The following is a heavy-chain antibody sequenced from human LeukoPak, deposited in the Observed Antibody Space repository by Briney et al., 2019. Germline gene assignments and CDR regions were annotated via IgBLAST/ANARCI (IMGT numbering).Heavy chain of an antibody. D-gene: IGHD3-10*01. CDR1: GFTFSSYA. V-gene: IGHV3-30*04. Sequence: GRSQRLSCAASGFTFSSYAMHWVRQAPGKGLEWVAVISYDGSNKYYADSVKGRFTISRDNSKNTLYLQMNSLRAEDTAVYYCARDSRGRPRGVILNYYGMDVWGKGTTVTVSS. J-gene: IGHJ6*04. CDR3: ARDSRGRPRGVILNYYGMDV. CDR2: ISYDGSNK.